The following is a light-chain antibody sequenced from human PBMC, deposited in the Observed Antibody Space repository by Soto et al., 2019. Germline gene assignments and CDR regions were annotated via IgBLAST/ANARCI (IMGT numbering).Light chain of an antibody. J-gene: IGLJ3*02. V-gene: IGLV1-47*01. CDR2: RNK. CDR3: AAWDVSLSVSWV. CDR1: SSNIGSNY. Sequence: QSALTQPPSASGTPGQRVTISCSGTSSNIGSNYEYWYQQLPGTARKLLIYRNKHRPSGVPDRFSGSQSGNIAALAISGLRCEDEADYYCAAWDVSLSVSWVFGGGTKLTVL.